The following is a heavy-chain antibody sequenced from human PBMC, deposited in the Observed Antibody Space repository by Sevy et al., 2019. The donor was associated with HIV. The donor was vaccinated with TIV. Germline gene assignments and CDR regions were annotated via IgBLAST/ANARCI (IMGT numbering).Heavy chain of an antibody. CDR3: SREGSEGSVAQPDAFDI. Sequence: GGSLRPSCTASGFTFGEYAMSWFRQAPGKGLEWVGFIRSKTYGGTTEYAASVKGRFTISRDDSKSIAYLQMNSLKTEDTAMYYCSREGSEGSVAQPDAFDIWGQGTMVTVSS. D-gene: IGHD6-19*01. CDR1: GFTFGEYA. V-gene: IGHV3-49*03. J-gene: IGHJ3*02. CDR2: IRSKTYGGTT.